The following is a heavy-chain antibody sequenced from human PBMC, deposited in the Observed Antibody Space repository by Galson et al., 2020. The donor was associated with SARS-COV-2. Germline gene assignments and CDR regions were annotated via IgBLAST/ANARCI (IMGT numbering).Heavy chain of an antibody. CDR1: GYTFTAYY. D-gene: IGHD1-1*01. CDR2: ISPNSGGT. V-gene: IGHV1-2*02. Sequence: ASVKVSCKASGYTFTAYYIHWVRQAPGQGLQWMGWISPNSGGTHYAQNFQGRVTISRDTSISTAYMELSRLRSDDTAVYYCARDKTGTADNWFDPWGQGTRVTVSS. J-gene: IGHJ5*02. CDR3: ARDKTGTADNWFDP.